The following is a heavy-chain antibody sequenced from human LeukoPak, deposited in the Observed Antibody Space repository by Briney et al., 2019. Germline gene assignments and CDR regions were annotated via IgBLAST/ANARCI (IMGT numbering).Heavy chain of an antibody. D-gene: IGHD3-22*01. V-gene: IGHV3-7*03. CDR3: VRAPYYSGIEHYFDH. CDR2: IKQDGSEK. Sequence: GGSLRLSCAASGFAFSDYWMTWVRQAPGKGLEWVANIKQDGSEKYLVDSVKGRFTISRDNAKGSLYLQMDSMRAEDTAVYYCVRAPYYSGIEHYFDHWGQGILVTVSS. J-gene: IGHJ4*02. CDR1: GFAFSDYW.